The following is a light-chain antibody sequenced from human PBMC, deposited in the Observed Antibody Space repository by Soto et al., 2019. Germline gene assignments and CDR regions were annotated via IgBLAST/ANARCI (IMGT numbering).Light chain of an antibody. J-gene: IGKJ2*01. V-gene: IGKV1-39*01. Sequence: DLQMTQSPSSLSASVGDRVTITCRASQSISSYLNWYQQKPGQAPKLLIYAASSLQSGVPSRFSGSGSGTDFTLTISSLQPEDFATYYCQQSYRTPRTFGQGTKLEIK. CDR1: QSISSY. CDR2: AAS. CDR3: QQSYRTPRT.